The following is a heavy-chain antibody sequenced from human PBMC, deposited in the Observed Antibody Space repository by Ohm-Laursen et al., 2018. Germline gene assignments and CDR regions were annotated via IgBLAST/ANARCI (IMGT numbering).Heavy chain of an antibody. CDR2: ITSSGSTI. CDR1: GFSFSDYY. D-gene: IGHD1-26*01. Sequence: SLRLSCAASGFSFSDYYMTWIRQAPGKGLEWISYITSSGSTIHYADSVRGRFTISRDNAKNSPYLQMNNLRADDTAVYYCAREFATSHWFDPWGQGTLVTVSS. V-gene: IGHV3-11*01. J-gene: IGHJ5*02. CDR3: AREFATSHWFDP.